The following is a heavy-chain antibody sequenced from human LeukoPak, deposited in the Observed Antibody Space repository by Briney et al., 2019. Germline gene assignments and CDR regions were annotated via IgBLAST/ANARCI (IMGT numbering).Heavy chain of an antibody. CDR3: VPSRKQLDNWFDP. V-gene: IGHV3-23*01. J-gene: IGHJ5*02. CDR2: ISVSGVNT. Sequence: GGSLRLSCAASGFTFSSYAMIWVRQAPGKGLEWVSTISVSGVNTYYADSVRGRFTISGDDSKNTLYLQMNSLRADDTAVYYCVPSRKQLDNWFDPWGQGTLVTVSS. CDR1: GFTFSSYA. D-gene: IGHD6-13*01.